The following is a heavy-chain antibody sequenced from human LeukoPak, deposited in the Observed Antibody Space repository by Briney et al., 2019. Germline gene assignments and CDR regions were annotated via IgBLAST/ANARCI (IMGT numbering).Heavy chain of an antibody. CDR3: ARDVLGYYYDISGYYEAFDY. CDR2: IYSGGST. V-gene: IGHV3-66*01. Sequence: GGSLRLSCAASGFTVSSNYMSWVRQAPGEGLEWVSVIYSGGSTYYADSVKGRFTISRDNSKNTLYLQMNSLRAEDTAVYYCARDVLGYYYDISGYYEAFDYWGQGTLVTVSS. CDR1: GFTVSSNY. D-gene: IGHD3-22*01. J-gene: IGHJ4*02.